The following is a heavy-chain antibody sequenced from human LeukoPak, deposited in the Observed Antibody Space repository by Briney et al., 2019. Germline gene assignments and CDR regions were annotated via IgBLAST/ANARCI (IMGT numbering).Heavy chain of an antibody. CDR3: AREGVGTMIVVAY. J-gene: IGHJ4*02. CDR2: INPNSGGT. Sequence: ASVKVSCKASGYTFTGYYMHWVRQALGQGLEWMGWINPNSGGTNYAQKFQGRVTMTRDTSISTAYMELSRLRSDDTAVYYCAREGVGTMIVVAYWGQGTLVTVSS. D-gene: IGHD3-22*01. V-gene: IGHV1-2*02. CDR1: GYTFTGYY.